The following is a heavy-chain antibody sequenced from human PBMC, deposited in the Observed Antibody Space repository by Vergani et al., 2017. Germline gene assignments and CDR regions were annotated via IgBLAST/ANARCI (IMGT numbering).Heavy chain of an antibody. V-gene: IGHV3-7*01. CDR2: IKQDGSEK. D-gene: IGHD3-10*01. Sequence: EVQLVESGGGLVQPGGSLRLSCAASGFTFSSYWMSWVRQAPGKGLEWVANIKQDGSEKYYVDSVKGRFTISRDNAKNSLYLQMNSLRAEDTAVYYCARAGHGSGSYLGDPFDYWGQATLVTVSS. CDR1: GFTFSSYW. J-gene: IGHJ4*02. CDR3: ARAGHGSGSYLGDPFDY.